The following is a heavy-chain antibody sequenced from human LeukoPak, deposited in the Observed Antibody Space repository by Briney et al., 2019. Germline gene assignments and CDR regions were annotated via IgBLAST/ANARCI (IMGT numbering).Heavy chain of an antibody. V-gene: IGHV4-59*12. Sequence: SETLSLTCTVSGGSISSYYWSWIRQPPGKGLEWIGYIYHSGSTNCNPSLKSRVTISVDTSKNQFSLKLSSVTAADTAVYYCARGGAPGYSYGSQFDPWGQGTLVTVSS. J-gene: IGHJ5*02. D-gene: IGHD5-18*01. CDR3: ARGGAPGYSYGSQFDP. CDR2: IYHSGST. CDR1: GGSISSYY.